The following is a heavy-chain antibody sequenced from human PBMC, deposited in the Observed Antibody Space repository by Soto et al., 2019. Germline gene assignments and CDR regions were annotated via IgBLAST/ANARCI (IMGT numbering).Heavy chain of an antibody. J-gene: IGHJ4*02. D-gene: IGHD3-22*01. Sequence: GSLRLSCAASGFTFSSYNMNWVRQAPGKGLEWVSSISSSSSYIYYADSVKGRFTISRDNAKNSLYLQMSSLRAEDTAVYYCARANYYDSSAYYLWGQGTLVTVYS. CDR1: GFTFSSYN. CDR3: ARANYYDSSAYYL. V-gene: IGHV3-21*01. CDR2: ISSSSSYI.